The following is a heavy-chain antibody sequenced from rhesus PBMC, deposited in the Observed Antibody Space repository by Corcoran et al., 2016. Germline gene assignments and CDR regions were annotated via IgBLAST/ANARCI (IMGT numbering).Heavy chain of an antibody. CDR2: IYGSGGST. Sequence: QVQLQESGPAVVKPSETLSLTCAVSGGPISSSNWWSWIRQSPGKGLEWIGGIYGSGGSTEYNPSLKSRVTISIDTSKNQFSLKLSSVTAADTAVYYCARRTTVAARDFDYWGQGVLVTVSS. CDR1: GGPISSSNW. D-gene: IGHD4-29*01. V-gene: IGHV4-93*02. CDR3: ARRTTVAARDFDY. J-gene: IGHJ4*01.